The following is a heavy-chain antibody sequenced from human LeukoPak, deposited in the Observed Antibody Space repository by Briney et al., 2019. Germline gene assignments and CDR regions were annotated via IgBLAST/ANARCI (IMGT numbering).Heavy chain of an antibody. V-gene: IGHV3-30*04. Sequence: GGSLRLSCAASGFIFSNYVTHWVRHAPGKGLEWVAVISYDGSQKYHADSVKGRFIISRDNSKNTLYLQMNSLRVEDTAVYFCAYDGAAWGQGTLVSVSS. J-gene: IGHJ5*02. CDR1: GFIFSNYV. CDR2: ISYDGSQK. D-gene: IGHD3-16*01. CDR3: AYDGAA.